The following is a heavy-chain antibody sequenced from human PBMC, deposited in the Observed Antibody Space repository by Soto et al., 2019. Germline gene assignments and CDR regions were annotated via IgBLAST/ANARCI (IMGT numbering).Heavy chain of an antibody. Sequence: GESVKISCXGSGYSFTTYWIGWVRQMPGKGLEWMGIIYPGDSDTRYSPSFQGQVTISADKSISTAYLQWSSLKASDTAMYYCARRPLYSNYGYWFDPWGQGTLVTVSS. V-gene: IGHV5-51*01. CDR3: ARRPLYSNYGYWFDP. D-gene: IGHD4-4*01. J-gene: IGHJ5*02. CDR2: IYPGDSDT. CDR1: GYSFTTYW.